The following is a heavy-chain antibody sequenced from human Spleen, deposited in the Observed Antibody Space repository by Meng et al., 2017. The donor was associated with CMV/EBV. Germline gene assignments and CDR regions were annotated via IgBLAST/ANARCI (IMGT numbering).Heavy chain of an antibody. CDR2: ISYDGSNK. J-gene: IGHJ4*02. CDR3: ARCLMVRGVPSLGY. D-gene: IGHD3-10*01. CDR1: GFIFRNFA. V-gene: IGHV3-30-3*01. Sequence: GESLKISCIASGFIFRNFAMHWVRQAPGKGLEWVTSISYDGSNKYYVESVKGRFTISRDNSKNMLYLEMNSLRAEDTAVYYCARCLMVRGVPSLGYWGQGTLVTVSS.